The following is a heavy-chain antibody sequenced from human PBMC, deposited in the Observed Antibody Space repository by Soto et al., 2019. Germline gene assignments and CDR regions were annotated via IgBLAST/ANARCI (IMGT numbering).Heavy chain of an antibody. D-gene: IGHD3-9*01. Sequence: ASVKVSCKASGYAFTSYGISWVRQAPGQGLEWLGWTNTYNSNTYYAQNLQGRVTMTTDASTSTAYMELRSLRSDDTAIYYCARVNYDNFDYWGQGTLVTVS. CDR1: GYAFTSYG. J-gene: IGHJ4*02. CDR3: ARVNYDNFDY. V-gene: IGHV1-18*01. CDR2: TNTYNSNT.